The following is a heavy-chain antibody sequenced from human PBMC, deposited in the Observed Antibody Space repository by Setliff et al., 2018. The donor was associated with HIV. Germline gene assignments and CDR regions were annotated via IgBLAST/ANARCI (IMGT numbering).Heavy chain of an antibody. CDR1: GGSISGHY. J-gene: IGHJ5*02. Sequence: SETLSLTCTVSGGSISGHYWSWIRQPPGRGLEWIGYIYSSGSSNFNPPLQSRVTISVDTSKNQFSLKLSSVTAADTAVYYCARHSGVASPNWFDPWGQGTLVTVSS. D-gene: IGHD3-10*01. CDR2: IYSSGSS. CDR3: ARHSGVASPNWFDP. V-gene: IGHV4-4*09.